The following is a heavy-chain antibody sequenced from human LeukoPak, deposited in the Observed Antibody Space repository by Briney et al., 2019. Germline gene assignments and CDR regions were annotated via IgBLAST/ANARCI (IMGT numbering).Heavy chain of an antibody. CDR3: TRSSWDCSSGSCYSNMNFDY. CDR2: INPDKGDT. D-gene: IGHD2-15*01. V-gene: IGHV1-2*02. Sequence: ASVKVSCKASVYTFAGYYTHWVRRAPGQPLEWLGWINPDKGDTKNAQRFQERVIMTTDTSLKTAYIELINLTSDDTAVYYCTRSSWDCSSGSCYSNMNFDYWGQGTLVTVSS. J-gene: IGHJ4*02. CDR1: VYTFAGYY.